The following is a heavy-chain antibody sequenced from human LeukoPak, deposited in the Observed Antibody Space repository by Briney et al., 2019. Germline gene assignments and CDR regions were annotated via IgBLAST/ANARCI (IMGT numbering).Heavy chain of an antibody. D-gene: IGHD2-2*01. CDR2: IYYSGST. J-gene: IGHJ4*02. V-gene: IGHV4-39*07. Sequence: SETLSLTCTVSGGSISSSSYYWGWIRQPPGKGLEWIGSIYYSGSTYYNPSLKSRVTISADTSKNQFSLKLSSVTAADTAVYYCASRGDGSAMGYFDYWGQGTLVTVSS. CDR1: GGSISSSSYY. CDR3: ASRGDGSAMGYFDY.